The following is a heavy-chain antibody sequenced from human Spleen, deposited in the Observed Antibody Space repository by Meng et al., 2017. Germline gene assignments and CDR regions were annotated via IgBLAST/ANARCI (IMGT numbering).Heavy chain of an antibody. D-gene: IGHD3-10*01. J-gene: IGHJ4*02. CDR3: AKGDLYGTGAYFDY. Sequence: GESPKILRRASGFTFSNYAMSWVRPASGKGLEWIAGIPGSGDSAYYADSVKGRFTISRDNSKNTVYLQMNSLRVEDTAIYYCAKGDLYGTGAYFDYWGQGTLVTVSS. CDR1: GFTFSNYA. CDR2: IPGSGDSA. V-gene: IGHV3-23*01.